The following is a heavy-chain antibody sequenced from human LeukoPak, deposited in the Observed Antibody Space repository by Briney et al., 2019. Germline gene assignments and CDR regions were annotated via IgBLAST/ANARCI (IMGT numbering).Heavy chain of an antibody. CDR1: GFTFSVYG. D-gene: IGHD3-9*01. J-gene: IGHJ4*02. V-gene: IGHV3-30*03. Sequence: GGSLRLSCAASGFTFSVYGMYWVRQPPGKGLEWVALISYDGTDKYQVDSVKGRFTISRDNSKNTLYLQMNSLRAEDTAVYYCARVILNYDILTGYYNEVQDSWGQGTLVTVSS. CDR3: ARVILNYDILTGYYNEVQDS. CDR2: ISYDGTDK.